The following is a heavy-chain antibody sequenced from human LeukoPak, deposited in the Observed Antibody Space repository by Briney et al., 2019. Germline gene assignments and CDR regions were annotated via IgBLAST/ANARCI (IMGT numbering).Heavy chain of an antibody. V-gene: IGHV3-43*02. Sequence: GGSLRLSCAASGFNFDDYAMHLVRQAPGKGLEWVSVISGDGGSTYYADSVKGRFTICRDNSKNSLYLQMNSLRPEHTALYYFAKDVSQRWLQLIGYDAFDIWGQGTMVTVSS. CDR1: GFNFDDYA. CDR2: ISGDGGST. CDR3: AKDVSQRWLQLIGYDAFDI. J-gene: IGHJ3*02. D-gene: IGHD5-24*01.